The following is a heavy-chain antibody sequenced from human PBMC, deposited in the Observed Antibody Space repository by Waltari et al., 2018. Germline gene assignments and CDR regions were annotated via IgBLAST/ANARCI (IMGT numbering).Heavy chain of an antibody. CDR2: IIPLSGST. D-gene: IGHD6-13*01. V-gene: IGHV1-69*01. J-gene: IGHJ6*02. CDR3: AKKLPTSTWKYFYHGLDV. CDR1: GGTFTSYA. Sequence: QLVQSGAEVKKPGSSVKVSCQASGGTFTSYAISWVRQAPGQGLEWMGGIIPLSGSTNYAQKFQGRLTMTADDSTSTAYMDLSGLTSDDTAVYVCAKKLPTSTWKYFYHGLDVWGQGTTVVVSS.